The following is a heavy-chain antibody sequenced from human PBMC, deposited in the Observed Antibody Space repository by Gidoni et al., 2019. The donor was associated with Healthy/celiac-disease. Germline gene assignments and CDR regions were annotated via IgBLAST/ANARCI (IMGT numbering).Heavy chain of an antibody. CDR3: ARDIVDYYDSSGDDAFDI. CDR1: GFTFRRYS. CDR2: SSSSSSYI. V-gene: IGHV3-21*01. Sequence: EVQLVESGRGLVKPGGSLRLSCAASGFTFRRYSMNWVRQAPGKGLEWVSASSSSSSYIYYADSVKGRFTISRDNAKNSLYLQMNSLRAEDTAVYYCARDIVDYYDSSGDDAFDIWGQGTMVTVSS. J-gene: IGHJ3*02. D-gene: IGHD3-22*01.